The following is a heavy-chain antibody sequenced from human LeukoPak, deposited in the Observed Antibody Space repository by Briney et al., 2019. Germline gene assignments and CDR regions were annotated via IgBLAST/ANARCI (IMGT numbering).Heavy chain of an antibody. V-gene: IGHV1-69*05. J-gene: IGHJ3*02. D-gene: IGHD4-11*01. Sequence: SVKVSCKASGGTFSSYAISWVRQAPEQGLEWMGGIIPIFGTANYAQKFQGRVTITTDESTSTAYMELSSLRSEDTAVYYCAREGSTTDAFDIWGQGTMVTVSS. CDR3: AREGSTTDAFDI. CDR1: GGTFSSYA. CDR2: IIPIFGTA.